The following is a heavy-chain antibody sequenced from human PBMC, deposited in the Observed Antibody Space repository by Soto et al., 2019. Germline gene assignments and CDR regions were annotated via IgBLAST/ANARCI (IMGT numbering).Heavy chain of an antibody. CDR1: GGSISSYY. D-gene: IGHD2-2*01. CDR2: IYTSGST. Sequence: QAQLQESGPGLVKPSETLSLTCTVSGGSISSYYWSWIRQPAGKGLEWIGRIYTSGSTNYNPSLKSRVTMSVDTSKNQFSLKLSSVTAADTAVYYCARDGESDIVVVPAALNWFDPWGQGTLVTVSS. V-gene: IGHV4-4*07. CDR3: ARDGESDIVVVPAALNWFDP. J-gene: IGHJ5*02.